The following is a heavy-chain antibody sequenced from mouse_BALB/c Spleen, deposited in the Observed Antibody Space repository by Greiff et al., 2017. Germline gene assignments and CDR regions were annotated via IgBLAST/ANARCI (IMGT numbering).Heavy chain of an antibody. CDR1: GYTFTDYE. J-gene: IGHJ4*01. D-gene: IGHD2-14*01. Sequence: QVQLQQSGAELVRPGASVTLSCKASGYTFTDYEMHWVEQTPVHGLEWIGAIDPETGGTAYNQKFKGKATLTADKSSSTAYMELRSLTSEDSAVYYCTRSPRYDYYAMDYWGQGTSVTVSS. CDR3: TRSPRYDYYAMDY. CDR2: IDPETGGT. V-gene: IGHV1-15*01.